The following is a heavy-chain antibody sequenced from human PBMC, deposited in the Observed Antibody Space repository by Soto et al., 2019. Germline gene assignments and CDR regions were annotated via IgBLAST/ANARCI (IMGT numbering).Heavy chain of an antibody. Sequence: AGGSLRLSCATSGFTFSSYAMHWVRQAPGKGLEWVAVISYDGSNKYYADPVKGRFTISRDNSKNTLYLQMNSLRAEDTAVYYCARDLSHQLAGGYFDYWGQGTLVTVSS. CDR1: GFTFSSYA. V-gene: IGHV3-30-3*01. D-gene: IGHD2-2*01. CDR2: ISYDGSNK. CDR3: ARDLSHQLAGGYFDY. J-gene: IGHJ4*02.